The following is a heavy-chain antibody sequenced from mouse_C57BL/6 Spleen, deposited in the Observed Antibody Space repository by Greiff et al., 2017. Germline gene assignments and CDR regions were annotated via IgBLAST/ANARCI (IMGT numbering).Heavy chain of an antibody. J-gene: IGHJ4*01. CDR2: IGPGSGST. Sequence: QVQLQQSGAELVKPGASVKISCKASGYTFTDYNINWVKQRPEQGLEWIGKIGPGSGSTTYNEKFKGKATLTADKSSSTAYMQLSSLTSEDSAVYFCARVWLHPYYCDMDYWGQGTSVTVSS. CDR1: GYTFTDYN. V-gene: IGHV1-77*01. D-gene: IGHD2-2*01. CDR3: ARVWLHPYYCDMDY.